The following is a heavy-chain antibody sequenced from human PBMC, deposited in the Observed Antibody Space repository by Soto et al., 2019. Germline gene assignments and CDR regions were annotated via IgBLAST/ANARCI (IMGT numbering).Heavy chain of an antibody. Sequence: GGSLRLSCAASGFTFSSYWMHWVRQAPGKRLVWVSRINSDGSRTSYADSAKGRFTISRDNAKNTVYLQMNSLRAEDTAVYYCARGDGDYYDGNGYLGRHWGQGTLVTVSS. CDR2: INSDGSRT. CDR3: ARGDGDYYDGNGYLGRH. J-gene: IGHJ4*02. V-gene: IGHV3-74*01. D-gene: IGHD3-22*01. CDR1: GFTFSSYW.